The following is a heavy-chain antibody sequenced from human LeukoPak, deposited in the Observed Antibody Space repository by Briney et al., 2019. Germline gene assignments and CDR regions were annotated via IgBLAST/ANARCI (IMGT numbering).Heavy chain of an antibody. J-gene: IGHJ6*02. CDR1: GGSISSSSYY. Sequence: SETPSLTCTVSGGSISSSSYYWGWIPQPPGKGLEWIGSIYYSGSTYYNPSLKSRVTISVDTSKNQFSLKLSSVTAADTAVYYCASESITIFVRYYYYGMDVWGQGTTVTVSS. CDR2: IYYSGST. CDR3: ASESITIFVRYYYYGMDV. V-gene: IGHV4-39*01. D-gene: IGHD3-9*01.